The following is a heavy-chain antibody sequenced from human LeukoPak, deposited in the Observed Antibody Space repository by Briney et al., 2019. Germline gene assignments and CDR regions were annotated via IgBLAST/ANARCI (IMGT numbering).Heavy chain of an antibody. Sequence: ASVKVSCKASGYTFTSYYMHWVRQAPGQGLEWMGIINPSGGSTNYAQKFQGRITMTRDTSTSTVYMELSSLRSEDTAVYYCARSGRGTYYYFDLWGQGTLVTVSS. CDR2: INPSGGST. CDR3: ARSGRGTYYYFDL. CDR1: GYTFTSYY. J-gene: IGHJ4*02. V-gene: IGHV1-46*01. D-gene: IGHD1-26*01.